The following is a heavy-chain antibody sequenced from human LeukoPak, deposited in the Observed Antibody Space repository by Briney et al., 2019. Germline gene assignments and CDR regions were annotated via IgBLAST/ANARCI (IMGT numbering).Heavy chain of an antibody. V-gene: IGHV1-69*13. CDR1: GGTFSSYA. J-gene: IGHJ6*02. D-gene: IGHD1-14*01. Sequence: SVKVSCKASGGTFSSYAISWVRQAPGQGLEWMGGIIPIFGTANYAQKFQGRVTITADESTSTAYMELSSLRSEDTAVYYCARGSGVGYYYYYYGMDVWGQGTTVTVSS. CDR2: IIPIFGTA. CDR3: ARGSGVGYYYYYYGMDV.